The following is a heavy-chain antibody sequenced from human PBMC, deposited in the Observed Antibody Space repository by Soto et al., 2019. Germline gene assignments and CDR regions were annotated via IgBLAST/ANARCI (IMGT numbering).Heavy chain of an antibody. Sequence: SETLSLTCTVSGGSIISYYWSWIRQPPGKGLEWIGYIYYSGSTNYNPSLKSRVTISVDTSKNQFSLKLSSVTAADTAVYYCARGFEVGATDYWGQGTLVTVSS. CDR1: GGSIISYY. CDR3: ARGFEVGATDY. CDR2: IYYSGST. V-gene: IGHV4-59*01. J-gene: IGHJ4*02. D-gene: IGHD1-26*01.